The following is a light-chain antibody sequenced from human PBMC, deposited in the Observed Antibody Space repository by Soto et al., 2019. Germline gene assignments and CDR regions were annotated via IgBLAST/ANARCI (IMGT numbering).Light chain of an antibody. CDR1: QSINSW. Sequence: DIQMTQSPSTLSASVGDRVTITCRASQSINSWLAWYQQKPGKAPKLLIYDASTLDSGVPSRFSGSGSGTEFTLTISSLQPDDFATYYCQQYNSYWTFGPGTKVDCK. V-gene: IGKV1-5*01. CDR2: DAS. J-gene: IGKJ3*01. CDR3: QQYNSYWT.